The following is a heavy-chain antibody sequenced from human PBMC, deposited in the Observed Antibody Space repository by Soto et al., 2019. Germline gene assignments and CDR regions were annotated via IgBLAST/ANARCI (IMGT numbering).Heavy chain of an antibody. CDR3: AKDQSITGTTGYSYYYYYYMDV. Sequence: GGSLRLSCAASGFTFSSYGMHWVRQAPGKGLEWVAVISYDGSNKYYADSVKGRFTISRDNSKNTLYLQMNSLRAEDTAVYYCAKDQSITGTTGYSYYYYYYMDVWGKGTTVTVSS. V-gene: IGHV3-30*18. CDR1: GFTFSSYG. CDR2: ISYDGSNK. D-gene: IGHD1-7*01. J-gene: IGHJ6*03.